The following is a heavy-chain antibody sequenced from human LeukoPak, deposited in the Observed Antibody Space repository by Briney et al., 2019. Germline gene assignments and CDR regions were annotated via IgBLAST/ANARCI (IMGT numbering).Heavy chain of an antibody. D-gene: IGHD3-10*01. CDR1: GFTFSRYS. J-gene: IGHJ4*02. V-gene: IGHV3-21*01. CDR3: AKDIGSYYDY. CDR2: ISSSGSYI. Sequence: GGSLRLSCAASGFTFSRYSMNWVRQAPGKGLEWVSSISSSGSYIYYTDSVKGRFTISRDNSKNTLYLEMNSLRAEDTAVYYCAKDIGSYYDYWGQGILVTVSS.